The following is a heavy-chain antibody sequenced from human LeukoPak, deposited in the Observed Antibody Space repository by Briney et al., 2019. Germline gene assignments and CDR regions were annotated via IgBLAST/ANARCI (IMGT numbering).Heavy chain of an antibody. V-gene: IGHV3-53*04. J-gene: IGHJ3*02. D-gene: IGHD1-26*01. Sequence: GALRLSCAASGFTVSSNYMSWVRQAPGKGLEWVSVIYSGGSTYYADSVKGRFTISRHNSKNTLYLQMNSLRAEDTAVYYCAREVLVGATTYAFDIWGQGTMVTVSS. CDR1: GFTVSSNY. CDR3: AREVLVGATTYAFDI. CDR2: IYSGGST.